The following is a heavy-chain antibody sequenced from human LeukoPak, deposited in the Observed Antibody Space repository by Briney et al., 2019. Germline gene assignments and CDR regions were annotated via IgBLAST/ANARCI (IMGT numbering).Heavy chain of an antibody. J-gene: IGHJ5*02. D-gene: IGHD4/OR15-4a*01. Sequence: GGSLRLSCAASGFTFSTYNMNWVRQAPGKGLEWVSSISGSNSYIYYADSVKGRFTISRDNAKNSLCLQMNSLRAEDTAVYYCVRIPNSANFPNWFDPWGQGTLVTVSS. CDR3: VRIPNSANFPNWFDP. CDR1: GFTFSTYN. CDR2: ISGSNSYI. V-gene: IGHV3-21*01.